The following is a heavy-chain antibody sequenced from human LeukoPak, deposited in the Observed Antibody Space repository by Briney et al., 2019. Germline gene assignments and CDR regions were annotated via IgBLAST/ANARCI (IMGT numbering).Heavy chain of an antibody. CDR1: GFTVSSNY. Sequence: GGSLRLSCAASGFTVSSNYMSWVRQAPGKGLEWVSVIYSGGSTYYADSVKGRFTISRDNSKNTLYLQMNGLRAEDTAVYYCARDKVSGGAMTIDYWGQGTLVTVSS. D-gene: IGHD3-16*01. J-gene: IGHJ4*02. CDR2: IYSGGST. CDR3: ARDKVSGGAMTIDY. V-gene: IGHV3-66*01.